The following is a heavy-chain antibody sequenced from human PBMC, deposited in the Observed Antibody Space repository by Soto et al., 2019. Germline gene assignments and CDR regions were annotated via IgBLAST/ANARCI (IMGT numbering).Heavy chain of an antibody. V-gene: IGHV3-9*01. Sequence: GGSLRLSCAASGLTFDDYAMHWVRQAPGKGLEWVSGISWNSGSIGYADSVKGRFTISRDNAKNSLYLQMNSLRAEDTALYYCAKESVQLWIPDAFDIWGQGTMVTVSS. J-gene: IGHJ3*02. CDR1: GLTFDDYA. D-gene: IGHD5-18*01. CDR3: AKESVQLWIPDAFDI. CDR2: ISWNSGSI.